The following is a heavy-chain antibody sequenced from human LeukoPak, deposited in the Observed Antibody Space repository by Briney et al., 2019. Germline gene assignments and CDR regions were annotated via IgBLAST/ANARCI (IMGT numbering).Heavy chain of an antibody. Sequence: SETLSLTCTVSGGSISSSSYYWGWIRQPPGKGLEWIGSMYHSGSTYYSPSLKSRVTISADMSKNQFSLKLSSVTAADTAVYYCAWIPIVVVPGFFDYWGQGTLVTVSS. CDR1: GGSISSSSYY. D-gene: IGHD3-22*01. J-gene: IGHJ4*02. V-gene: IGHV4-39*01. CDR3: AWIPIVVVPGFFDY. CDR2: MYHSGST.